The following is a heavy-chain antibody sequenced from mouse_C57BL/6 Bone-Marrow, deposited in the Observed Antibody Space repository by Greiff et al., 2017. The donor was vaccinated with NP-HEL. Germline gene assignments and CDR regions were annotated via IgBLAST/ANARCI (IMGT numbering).Heavy chain of an antibody. J-gene: IGHJ3*01. D-gene: IGHD3-3*01. CDR3: ARQERGDVDLAY. CDR1: GFTFSSYG. Sequence: EVMLVESGGDLVKPGGSLKLSCAASGFTFSSYGMSWVRQTPDKRLEWVATISSGGSYTYYPDSVKGRFTISRDNAKNTLYLQMSSLKSEDTAMYYCARQERGDVDLAYWGQGTLVTVSA. V-gene: IGHV5-6*01. CDR2: ISSGGSYT.